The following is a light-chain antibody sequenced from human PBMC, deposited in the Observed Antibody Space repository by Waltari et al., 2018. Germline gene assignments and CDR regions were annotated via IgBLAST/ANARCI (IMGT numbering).Light chain of an antibody. Sequence: CELTQDPAVSVALGQTARITCQGDSLSNDYANWYQQRPGQAPLLLISNNFNRPSGIPDRFSGSKSGGTASLTITETQAEDEADYYCNSRDSSADHVVFGGGTKLTVL. CDR2: NNF. J-gene: IGLJ3*02. CDR1: SLSNDY. V-gene: IGLV3-19*01. CDR3: NSRDSSADHVV.